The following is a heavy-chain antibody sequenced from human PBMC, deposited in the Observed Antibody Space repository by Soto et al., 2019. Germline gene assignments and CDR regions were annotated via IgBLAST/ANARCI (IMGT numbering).Heavy chain of an antibody. V-gene: IGHV3-74*01. CDR3: AREIATTGEYYFDY. CDR1: GFTFSSYW. J-gene: IGHJ4*02. D-gene: IGHD6-13*01. CDR2: INRDGSST. Sequence: PGGSLRLSCAASGFTFSSYWMHWVRQAPGKGLVWVSRINRDGSSTNYADSARGRVTISRDNAKNTLYLQVNGLRAEDTAVYYCAREIATTGEYYFDYWGQGILVTVS.